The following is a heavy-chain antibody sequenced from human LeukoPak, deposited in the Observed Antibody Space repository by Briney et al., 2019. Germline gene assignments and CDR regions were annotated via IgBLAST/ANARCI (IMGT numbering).Heavy chain of an antibody. CDR2: IYSGGST. J-gene: IGHJ3*02. CDR1: GFTVSSNY. CDR3: GREIPERARSDPFDI. V-gene: IGHV3-53*01. D-gene: IGHD5-24*01. Sequence: RGSLRLSCAASGFTVSSNYMSSVCQAPGKGLEWFSVIYSGGSTYYADSVKGRFTISRDNSKNTLYLQMNSLRADDTAVYYCGREIPERARSDPFDIWGQGTMVTVSS.